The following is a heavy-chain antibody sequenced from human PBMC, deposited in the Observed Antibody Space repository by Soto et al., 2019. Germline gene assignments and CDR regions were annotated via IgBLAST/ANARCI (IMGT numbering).Heavy chain of an antibody. J-gene: IGHJ6*02. V-gene: IGHV3-23*01. CDR2: ISGSGGST. CDR3: ARDYSDFYYLVYYYYGMDV. CDR1: GFTFSSYA. Sequence: GGSLRLSCAASGFTFSSYAMSWVRQAPGKGLEWVSAISGSGGSTYYADSVKGRFTISRDNSKNTLYLQMSSLRSEDTAVYYCARDYSDFYYLVYYYYGMDVCGQXTTVTVSS. D-gene: IGHD2-21*01.